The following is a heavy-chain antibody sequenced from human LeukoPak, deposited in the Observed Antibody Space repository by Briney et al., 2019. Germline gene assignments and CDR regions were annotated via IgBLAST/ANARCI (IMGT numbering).Heavy chain of an antibody. CDR1: GGSFRGYY. V-gene: IGHV4-34*01. Sequence: SETLSLTXAVYGGSFRGYYWSWIRQPPGKGLEWIGEINHSGSTNYNPSLKSRVTISVDTSKNQFSLKLSSVTAADTAVYYCARGRKRYCSSTSCSRYYYFDYWGQGTLVTVSS. J-gene: IGHJ4*02. D-gene: IGHD2-2*01. CDR2: INHSGST. CDR3: ARGRKRYCSSTSCSRYYYFDY.